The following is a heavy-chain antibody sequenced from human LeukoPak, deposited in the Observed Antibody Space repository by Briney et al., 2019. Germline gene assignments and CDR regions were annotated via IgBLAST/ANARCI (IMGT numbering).Heavy chain of an antibody. CDR3: VRQLTRHTSGWDYYYGLDV. CDR1: GDTVSSNSAA. V-gene: IGHV6-1*01. Sequence: SQTLSLTCAISGDTVSSNSAAWNWIRQSPSRGLEWLGRTYYRSKWYNDYAVSVKSRITISPDTSKNQFSLQLNSVTPEDTAIYYCVRQLTRHTSGWDYYYGLDVWGQGTTVTVSS. CDR2: TYYRSKWYN. J-gene: IGHJ6*02. D-gene: IGHD6-19*01.